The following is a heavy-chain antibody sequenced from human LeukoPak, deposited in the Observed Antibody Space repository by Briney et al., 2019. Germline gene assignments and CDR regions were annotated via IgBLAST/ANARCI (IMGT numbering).Heavy chain of an antibody. J-gene: IGHJ4*02. CDR2: IYCSGST. V-gene: IGHV4-59*08. CDR1: GGSISTYY. Sequence: SETLSLTCTVSGGSISTYYWSWIRQPPGKGLEWIGYIYCSGSTNYNPSLKSRVTISVDTSTNQFSLKLSSVTAADTAVYYCAREYSSGWYGFFDDWGQGTLVTVSS. D-gene: IGHD6-19*01. CDR3: AREYSSGWYGFFDD.